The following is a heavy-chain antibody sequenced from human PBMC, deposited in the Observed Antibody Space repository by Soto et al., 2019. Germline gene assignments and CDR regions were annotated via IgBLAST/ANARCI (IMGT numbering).Heavy chain of an antibody. V-gene: IGHV3-23*01. CDR2: ISGSGGST. CDR1: GFTFSSYA. CDR3: AKDRVRGGGYYYYMAV. Sequence: GGSLRLSCAASGFTFSSYAMSWVRQAPGKGLEWVSAISGSGGSTYYADSVKGRFTISRDNSKNTLYLQMNSLRAEDTAVYYCAKDRVRGGGYYYYMAVGGKGTSVPLSS. J-gene: IGHJ6*03. D-gene: IGHD3-10*01.